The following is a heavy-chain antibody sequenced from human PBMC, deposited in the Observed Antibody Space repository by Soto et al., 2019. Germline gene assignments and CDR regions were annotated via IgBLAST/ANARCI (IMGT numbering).Heavy chain of an antibody. CDR2: ISSSGTGI. Sequence: GGSLGLSCAASGFTFSTYYMTWIRQAPGKGLEWVSYISSSGTGIYYADSVKGRFTISRDNAKNSLYLQMSSLRAEDTAVYYCARAYSDAFDIWGQGTMVTVSS. CDR3: ARAYSDAFDI. J-gene: IGHJ3*02. D-gene: IGHD2-15*01. V-gene: IGHV3-11*01. CDR1: GFTFSTYY.